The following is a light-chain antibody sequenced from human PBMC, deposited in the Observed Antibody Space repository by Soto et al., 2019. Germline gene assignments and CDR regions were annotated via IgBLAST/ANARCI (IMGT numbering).Light chain of an antibody. V-gene: IGLV2-14*01. J-gene: IGLJ1*01. Sequence: QSVLTQPASVSGSPGQSITISCTGTSSDVGGYNYVSWYQQHPGKAPKLMIYDVSNRPSGASNRFSGSKSGNTASLTISGLQAEYEADYYCTSYTSSSSYVFGTGTKVTVL. CDR2: DVS. CDR3: TSYTSSSSYV. CDR1: SSDVGGYNY.